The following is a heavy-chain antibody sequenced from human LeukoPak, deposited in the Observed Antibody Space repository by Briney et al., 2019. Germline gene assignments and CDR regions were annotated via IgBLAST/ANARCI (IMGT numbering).Heavy chain of an antibody. V-gene: IGHV4-61*02. CDR3: ARGLEGRDGYNNDYYYYMDV. J-gene: IGHJ6*03. D-gene: IGHD5-24*01. CDR2: IYTSGST. CDR1: GYSISSSSYY. Sequence: SETLSLTCTVSGYSISSSSYYWGWIRQPPGKGLEWIGRIYTSGSTNYNPSLKSRVTISLDTSKNQISLKLSSVTAADTAVYYCARGLEGRDGYNNDYYYYMDVWGKGTTVTISS.